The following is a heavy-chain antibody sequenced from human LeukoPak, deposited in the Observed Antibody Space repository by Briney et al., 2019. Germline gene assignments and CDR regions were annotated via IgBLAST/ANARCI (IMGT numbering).Heavy chain of an antibody. CDR3: ARGIGSQLRSGWFDP. Sequence: PGGSLRLSCAASGFTVSSNYMSWVRQAPGKGLEWVSVIYSGGNTYYADSVEGRFTMSRDNSKNTLYLQMNSLRAEDTAVYYCARGIGSQLRSGWFDPWGQGTLVTVSP. CDR1: GFTVSSNY. D-gene: IGHD3-3*01. CDR2: IYSGGNT. J-gene: IGHJ5*02. V-gene: IGHV3-66*01.